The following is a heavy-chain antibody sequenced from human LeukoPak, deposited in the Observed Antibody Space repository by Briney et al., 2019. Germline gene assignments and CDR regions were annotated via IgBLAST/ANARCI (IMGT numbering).Heavy chain of an antibody. D-gene: IGHD6-19*01. CDR3: ARAAISSGWYYYYGMDV. J-gene: IGHJ6*02. CDR1: GYTFTSCG. CDR2: ISAYNGNT. Sequence: ASVKVSCKASGYTFTSCGISWVRQAPGQGLEWMGWISAYNGNTNYAQKLQGRVTMTTDTSTSTAYMELRSLRSDDTAVYYCARAAISSGWYYYYGMDVWGQGTTVTVSS. V-gene: IGHV1-18*01.